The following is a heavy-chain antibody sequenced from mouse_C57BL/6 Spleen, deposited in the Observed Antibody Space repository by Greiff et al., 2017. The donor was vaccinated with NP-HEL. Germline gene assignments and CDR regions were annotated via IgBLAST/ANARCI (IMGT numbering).Heavy chain of an antibody. CDR3: ASGGYDEGFAY. D-gene: IGHD2-2*01. J-gene: IGHJ3*01. Sequence: EVKVVESGGGLVKPGGSLKLSCAASGFTFSSYAMSWVRQTPEKRLEWVATISDGGSYTYYPDNVKGRFTISRDNAKNNLYLQMSHLKSEDTAMYYCASGGYDEGFAYGGQGTLVTVSA. CDR2: ISDGGSYT. V-gene: IGHV5-4*03. CDR1: GFTFSSYA.